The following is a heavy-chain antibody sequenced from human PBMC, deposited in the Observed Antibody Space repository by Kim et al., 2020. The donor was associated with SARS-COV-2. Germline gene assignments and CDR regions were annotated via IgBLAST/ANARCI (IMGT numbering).Heavy chain of an antibody. J-gene: IGHJ4*02. V-gene: IGHV4-59*01. CDR3: ARARGAGSPPPFDY. CDR1: GGSISSYY. D-gene: IGHD1-26*01. Sequence: SETLSLTCTVSGGSISSYYWSWIRQPPGKGLEWIVYIYYSGSTNYNPSLKSRVTTSVDTSKNQFSLKLSSVTAADTAVYYCARARGAGSPPPFDYWGQGTLVTVSS. CDR2: IYYSGST.